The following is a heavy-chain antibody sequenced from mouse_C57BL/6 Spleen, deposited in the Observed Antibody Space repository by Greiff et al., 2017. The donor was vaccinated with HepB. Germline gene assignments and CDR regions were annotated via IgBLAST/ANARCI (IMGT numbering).Heavy chain of an antibody. CDR1: GYTFTSYW. D-gene: IGHD2-1*01. Sequence: VQLQQPGAELVRPGTSVKLSCKASGYTFTSYWMHWVKQRPGQGLEWIGVIDPSDSYTNYNQKFKGKATLTVDTSSSTAYMQLSSLTSEDSAVYYCALEKGNYEDYWGQGTTLTVSS. J-gene: IGHJ2*01. CDR2: IDPSDSYT. CDR3: ALEKGNYEDY. V-gene: IGHV1-59*01.